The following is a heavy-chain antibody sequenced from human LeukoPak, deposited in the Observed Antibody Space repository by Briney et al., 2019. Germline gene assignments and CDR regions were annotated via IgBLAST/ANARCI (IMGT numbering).Heavy chain of an antibody. Sequence: TLSLTCAVSGGSISSGGYSWSWIRQPPGKGLEWIGYIYHSGSTYYSPSLKSRVTISVDTSKNQFSLKLSSVTAADTAVYYCARGTVATPMYWGQGTLVTVSS. V-gene: IGHV4-30-4*07. CDR1: GGSISSGGYS. J-gene: IGHJ4*02. CDR2: IYHSGST. CDR3: ARGTVATPMY. D-gene: IGHD5-12*01.